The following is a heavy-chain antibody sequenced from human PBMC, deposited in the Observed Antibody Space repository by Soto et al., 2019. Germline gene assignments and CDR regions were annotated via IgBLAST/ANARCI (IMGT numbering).Heavy chain of an antibody. V-gene: IGHV1-69*02. J-gene: IGHJ5*02. Sequence: QVQLVQSGAEVNKPGSSVKVSCKASGGTVSYYTISWVRQAPGQGLEWMGRIIPILGIANYAQKFQGRVTITADKSTSTVYMELSSLKSEDTAVYYCASNYGGNSSWGQGALVTVSS. D-gene: IGHD4-17*01. CDR1: GGTVSYYT. CDR3: ASNYGGNSS. CDR2: IIPILGIA.